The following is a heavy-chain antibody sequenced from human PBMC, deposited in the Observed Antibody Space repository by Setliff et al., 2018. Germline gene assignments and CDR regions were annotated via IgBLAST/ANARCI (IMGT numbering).Heavy chain of an antibody. CDR3: ARRGLPAYLTGAYYYYYMDV. V-gene: IGHV1-69*13. D-gene: IGHD7-27*01. Sequence: GASVKVSCKASGYTFTSYYMHWVRQAPGQGLEWMGGIIPIFGTANYAQKFQGRVTITADESTSTAYMELSSLRSEDTAVYYCARRGLPAYLTGAYYYYYMDVWGKGTTVTVSS. CDR1: GYTFTSYY. CDR2: IIPIFGTA. J-gene: IGHJ6*03.